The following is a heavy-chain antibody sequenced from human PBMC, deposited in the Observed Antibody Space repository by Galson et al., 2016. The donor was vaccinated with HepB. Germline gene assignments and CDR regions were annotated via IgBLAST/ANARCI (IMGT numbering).Heavy chain of an antibody. D-gene: IGHD4-17*01. V-gene: IGHV4-59*01. CDR3: ARDPDPGDYDRRHYYYGMDV. J-gene: IGHJ6*02. CDR1: GGSISRYY. CDR2: IHCSGSI. Sequence: SETLSLTCTVSGGSISRYYWSWIRQPPGKGLEWIGYIHCSGSINYNPSLKSRVTISIDTSKNQFSLKLSSVTAADTAVYYCARDPDPGDYDRRHYYYGMDVWGQGTTVTVSS.